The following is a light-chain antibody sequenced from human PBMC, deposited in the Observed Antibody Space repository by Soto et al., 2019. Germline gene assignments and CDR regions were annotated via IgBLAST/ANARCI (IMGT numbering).Light chain of an antibody. CDR2: EVT. Sequence: QSALTQPPSASGSPGQSVTISCTGTSSDVGAYNYVSWYQQHAGKAPKLVIYEVTKRPSGVPDRFAGSKSANMASLTVSGLQAEDEGDYFFSSFAASNTWVFGGGTKLTVL. CDR1: SSDVGAYNY. CDR3: SSFAASNTWV. J-gene: IGLJ3*02. V-gene: IGLV2-8*01.